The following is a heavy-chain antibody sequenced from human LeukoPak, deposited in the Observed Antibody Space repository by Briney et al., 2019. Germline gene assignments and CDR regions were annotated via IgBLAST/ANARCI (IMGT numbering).Heavy chain of an antibody. V-gene: IGHV3-21*01. D-gene: IGHD1-1*01. Sequence: GGSLRLSCAASGFTFSTYAMNWVRQEAGKGLEWVSSISYSGRDKFYADSVKGRFTISRGNAKNSLYLEMNNLRAEDTAVFYCARERTDQLLLDFWGQGALVTVSS. J-gene: IGHJ4*02. CDR2: ISYSGRDK. CDR3: ARERTDQLLLDF. CDR1: GFTFSTYA.